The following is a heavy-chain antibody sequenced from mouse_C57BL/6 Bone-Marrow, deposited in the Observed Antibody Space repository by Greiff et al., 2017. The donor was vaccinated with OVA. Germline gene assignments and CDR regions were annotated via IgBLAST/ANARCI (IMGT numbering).Heavy chain of an antibody. CDR2: IYPGDGDT. CDR3: ARKGGLGRDYFDY. J-gene: IGHJ2*01. V-gene: IGHV1-82*01. D-gene: IGHD4-1*01. Sequence: QVHVKQSGPELVKPGASVKISCKASGYAFSSSWMNWVKQRPGKGLEWIGRIYPGDGDTNYNGKFKGKATLTADKSSSTAYMQLSSLTSEDSAVYFCARKGGLGRDYFDYWGQGTTLTVSS. CDR1: GYAFSSSW.